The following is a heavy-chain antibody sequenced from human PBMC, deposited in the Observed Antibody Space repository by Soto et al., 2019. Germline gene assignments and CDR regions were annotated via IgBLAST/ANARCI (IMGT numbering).Heavy chain of an antibody. J-gene: IGHJ5*02. CDR2: MYHSGSP. CDR1: GGSISSTNW. CDR3: ATLPPRIVVAVLPIPT. Sequence: QVQLRQSGPGLVKPSGTLSLSCAVSGGSISSTNWWSWVRQSPGKGLEWIGEMYHSGSPTYNPSLRGRVTMSVYKPNNQFSLQLGYVPAADTAVYYCATLPPRIVVAVLPIPTWGQGTLVTVS. D-gene: IGHD2-15*01. V-gene: IGHV4-4*02.